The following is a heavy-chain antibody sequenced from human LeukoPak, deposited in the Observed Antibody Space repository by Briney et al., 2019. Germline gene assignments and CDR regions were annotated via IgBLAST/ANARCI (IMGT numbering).Heavy chain of an antibody. CDR3: ARDEGDYDILTGPFDY. CDR2: INAGNGNT. D-gene: IGHD3-9*01. CDR1: GYTFTSYA. Sequence: GASVKVSCKASGYTFTSYAMHWVRQAPGQRLEWMGWINAGNGNTKYSQKFQGRVTITRDTSASTAYMELSSLRSEDTAVYYCARDEGDYDILTGPFDYWGQGTLVTVSS. V-gene: IGHV1-3*01. J-gene: IGHJ4*02.